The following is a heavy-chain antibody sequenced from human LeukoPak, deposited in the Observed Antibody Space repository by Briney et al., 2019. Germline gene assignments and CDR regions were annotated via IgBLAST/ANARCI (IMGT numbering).Heavy chain of an antibody. D-gene: IGHD6-25*01. V-gene: IGHV5-51*01. Sequence: GESLKISCKGSGYIFTSYWIGWVRQMPGKGLEWMGIIYPGDSDTRYSPSFQGQVTISADKSISTAYLQWSSLKASDTAMYYCARLEKDSSGLADFDYWGQGTLVTVSS. J-gene: IGHJ4*02. CDR3: ARLEKDSSGLADFDY. CDR2: IYPGDSDT. CDR1: GYIFTSYW.